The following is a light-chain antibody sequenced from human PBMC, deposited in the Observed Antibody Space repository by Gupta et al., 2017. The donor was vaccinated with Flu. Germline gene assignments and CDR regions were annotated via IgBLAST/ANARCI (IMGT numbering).Light chain of an antibody. CDR3: SSYTSSSTVV. CDR1: SSDVGGYNY. V-gene: IGLV2-14*01. J-gene: IGLJ2*01. CDR2: EVS. Sequence: QSALTQPASVSGSPGQSITISCTGTSSDVGGYNYVSWYQQHPGKAPKLMIYEVSNRPSGVSIRFSGSKSGNTASLTISGLQAEDEADYYCSSYTSSSTVVFGGRTKLTVL.